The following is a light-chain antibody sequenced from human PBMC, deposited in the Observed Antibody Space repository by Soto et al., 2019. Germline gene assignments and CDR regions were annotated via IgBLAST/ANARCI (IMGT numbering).Light chain of an antibody. CDR3: QVWDRTTDFVV. CDR2: DDN. J-gene: IGLJ2*01. Sequence: SYELTQPPSVSVAPGQTATFTCGGDKIGTKSVHWHQQKPGQAPVLVVYDDNDRPSGIPERFSGSKSGNRVTLTISRVEAGDEADYHCQVWDRTTDFVVFGGGTK. V-gene: IGLV3-21*02. CDR1: KIGTKS.